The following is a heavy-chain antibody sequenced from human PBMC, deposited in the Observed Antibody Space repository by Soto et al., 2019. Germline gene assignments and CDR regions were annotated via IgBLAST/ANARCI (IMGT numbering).Heavy chain of an antibody. CDR1: GCPFGSYA. CDR2: IITIFGTA. D-gene: IGHD3-3*01. Sequence: SSVWVSCEDSGCPFGSYAISWARQAHGQGLEWMGGIITIFGTAHYAQKFQGRVTMNADESTSKAYLELSSLRCEDTALYYSARGVGLRFLEWFVVWSGYGMDVWG. CDR3: ARGVGLRFLEWFVVWSGYGMDV. J-gene: IGHJ6*01. V-gene: IGHV1-69*13.